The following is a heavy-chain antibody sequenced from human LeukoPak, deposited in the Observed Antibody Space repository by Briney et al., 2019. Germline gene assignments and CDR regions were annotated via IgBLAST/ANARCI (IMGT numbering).Heavy chain of an antibody. J-gene: IGHJ3*02. CDR2: ISGYNGNT. D-gene: IGHD2-21*01. CDR1: GYMFTKYG. Sequence: ASVKVSCKASGYMFTKYGISWVRQAPGQGLEWVGWISGYNGNTKYAQKVQGRVTMTTDTSTSTVYMELRSLTSDDTAVYYCASSTIVVVDVAIHDAFDIWGQGTMVTVSS. V-gene: IGHV1-18*01. CDR3: ASSTIVVVDVAIHDAFDI.